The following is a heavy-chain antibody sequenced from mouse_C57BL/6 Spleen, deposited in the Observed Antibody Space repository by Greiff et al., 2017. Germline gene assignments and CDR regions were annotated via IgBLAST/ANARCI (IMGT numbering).Heavy chain of an antibody. Sequence: EVMLVESGGGLVQPGGSLSLSCAASGFTFTDYYMSWVRQPPGKALEWLGFIRNKANGYTTEYSASVKGRFTIARDNSQSILYLQMNALRAEDSATYYCARSTGTGYFDVWGTGTTVTVSS. CDR2: IRNKANGYTT. J-gene: IGHJ1*03. CDR3: ARSTGTGYFDV. V-gene: IGHV7-3*01. CDR1: GFTFTDYY. D-gene: IGHD4-1*02.